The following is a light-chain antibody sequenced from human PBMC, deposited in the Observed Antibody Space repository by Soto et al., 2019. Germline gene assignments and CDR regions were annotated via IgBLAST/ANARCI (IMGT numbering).Light chain of an antibody. CDR3: QQYYSIPPT. CDR2: AAS. Sequence: DIQMTQSPSSLSASVGDRVTITCRASQRISSYLNWYQQKPGKAPKLLIYAASSLQSGVPSRFSGSGSGTDFTLTISSLQPEDFATYYCQQYYSIPPTFGGGTKVDIK. V-gene: IGKV1-39*01. CDR1: QRISSY. J-gene: IGKJ4*01.